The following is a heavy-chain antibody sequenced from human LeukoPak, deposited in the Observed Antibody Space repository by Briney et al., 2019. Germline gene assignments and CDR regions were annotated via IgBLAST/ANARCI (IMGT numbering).Heavy chain of an antibody. CDR2: IYYSGIT. J-gene: IGHJ4*02. D-gene: IGHD3-22*01. CDR3: ARYYDGRALDY. Sequence: PSETLSLTCTVSGGSISSYYWSWIRQPPGKGLEWIGYIYYSGITKYNSSLMSRVTISVDTSKNQLSLKLSSVTAADTAVYYCARYYDGRALDYWGQGTLVTVSS. V-gene: IGHV4-59*01. CDR1: GGSISSYY.